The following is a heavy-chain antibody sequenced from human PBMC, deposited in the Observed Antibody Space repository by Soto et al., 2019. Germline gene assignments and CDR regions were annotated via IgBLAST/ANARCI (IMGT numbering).Heavy chain of an antibody. D-gene: IGHD3-3*01. CDR3: ARGRVYDFWSVDYYGMDV. J-gene: IGHJ6*02. CDR1: GYTFTSYD. CDR2: MNPNSGNT. Sequence: GASVKVSCKASGYTFTSYDINWVRQATGQGLEWMGWMNPNSGNTGYAQKFQGRVTMTRNTSISTAYMELSSLRSEDTAVYYCARGRVYDFWSVDYYGMDVWGQGTTVTVSS. V-gene: IGHV1-8*01.